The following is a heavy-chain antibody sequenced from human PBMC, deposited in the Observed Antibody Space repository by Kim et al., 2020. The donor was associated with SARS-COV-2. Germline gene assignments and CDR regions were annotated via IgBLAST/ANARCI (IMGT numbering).Heavy chain of an antibody. V-gene: IGHV1-18*01. CDR3: AREGVFDY. CDR2: NGNT. Sequence: NGNTNYAQKLQGRVTMTTDTSTSTAYMELRSLRSDDTAVYYCAREGVFDYWGQGTLVTVSS. J-gene: IGHJ4*02.